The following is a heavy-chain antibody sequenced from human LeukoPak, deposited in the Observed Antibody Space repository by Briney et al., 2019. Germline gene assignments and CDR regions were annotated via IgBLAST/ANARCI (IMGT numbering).Heavy chain of an antibody. Sequence: GGSLRLSCAASGFTFEDYAMHWVRQAPGRGLEWVSGISWNSGSIGYADSVKGRFTISRDNAKNSLYLQMNSLRAEDMALYYCAKDGESSGWYGYYFDYWGQGTLVTVSS. D-gene: IGHD6-19*01. V-gene: IGHV3-9*03. CDR2: ISWNSGSI. CDR3: AKDGESSGWYGYYFDY. J-gene: IGHJ4*02. CDR1: GFTFEDYA.